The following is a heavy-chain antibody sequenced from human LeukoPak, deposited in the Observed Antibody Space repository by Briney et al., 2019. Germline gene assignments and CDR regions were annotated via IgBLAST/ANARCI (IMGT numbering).Heavy chain of an antibody. J-gene: IGHJ4*02. CDR2: IIPIFGTA. CDR1: GYTFTGYY. Sequence: SVKVSCKASGYTFTGYYMHWVRQAPGQGLEWMGGIIPIFGTANYAQKFQGRVTITADESTSTAYMELSSLRSEDTAVYYCARDLYHDYGGNSPFDYWGQGTLVTVSS. CDR3: ARDLYHDYGGNSPFDY. V-gene: IGHV1-69*13. D-gene: IGHD4-23*01.